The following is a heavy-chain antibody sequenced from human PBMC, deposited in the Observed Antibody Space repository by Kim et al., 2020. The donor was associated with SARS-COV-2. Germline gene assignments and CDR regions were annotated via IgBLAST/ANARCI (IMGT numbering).Heavy chain of an antibody. CDR3: ANYFYGSGETYKPIHY. Sequence: GGSLRLSCAASGFSFSSSAMTWVRQAPGKGLDWVSTINIPGDYTYYADSVKGRFTISRDDSKNTVHLQMTGLRTEDTAIYYCANYFYGSGETYKPIHYWGQGTLVTVSS. CDR1: GFSFSSSA. CDR2: INIPGDYT. D-gene: IGHD3-10*01. J-gene: IGHJ4*02. V-gene: IGHV3-23*01.